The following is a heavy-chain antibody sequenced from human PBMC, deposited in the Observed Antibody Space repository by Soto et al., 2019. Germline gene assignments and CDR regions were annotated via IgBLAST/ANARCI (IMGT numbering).Heavy chain of an antibody. CDR1: GFTFTSYS. V-gene: IGHV3-48*02. Sequence: GGSLRLSCAASGFTFTSYSMNWVRQAPGQGLEWVSYITSKSTTIKYADSVKGRFTVSRDNAKNSLYLQLNSLRDEDTAVYYCAREMGACSDSSCYPGPYDSWGQEPWSPSPQ. CDR2: ITSKSTTI. J-gene: IGHJ5*01. D-gene: IGHD2-2*01. CDR3: AREMGACSDSSCYPGPYDS.